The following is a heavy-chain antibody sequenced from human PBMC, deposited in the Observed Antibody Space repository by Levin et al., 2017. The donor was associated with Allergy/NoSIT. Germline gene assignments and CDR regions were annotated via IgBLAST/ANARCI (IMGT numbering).Heavy chain of an antibody. CDR2: IKSSADHGTT. V-gene: IGHV3-15*01. Sequence: NPGGSLRLSCEGSGFNFTDDWVSWVRQTPGKGLEWVGRIKSSADHGTTDYGASVKGRFIISRDDSKNTLYLEMSNLETEDAGIYYCTTDPRVAGFYFRSGRPYHWGQGIPVTVSS. D-gene: IGHD3-10*01. CDR1: GFNFTDDW. J-gene: IGHJ5*02. CDR3: TTDPRVAGFYFRSGRPYH.